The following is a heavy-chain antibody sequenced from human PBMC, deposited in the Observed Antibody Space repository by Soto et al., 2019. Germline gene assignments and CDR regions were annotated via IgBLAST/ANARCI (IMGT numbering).Heavy chain of an antibody. J-gene: IGHJ4*02. V-gene: IGHV2-26*01. D-gene: IGHD3-16*02. CDR3: ARISRDYYDYVWGSYRYDY. CDR1: GFSLSNARMG. Sequence: QVTLKESGPVLVKPTETLTLTCTVSGFSLSNARMGVSWIRQPPGKALEWLAHIFSNDEKSYSTSLKSRLTISKDTSKSQVVLTMTNMDTVDTATYYCARISRDYYDYVWGSYRYDYWGQGTLVTVSS. CDR2: IFSNDEK.